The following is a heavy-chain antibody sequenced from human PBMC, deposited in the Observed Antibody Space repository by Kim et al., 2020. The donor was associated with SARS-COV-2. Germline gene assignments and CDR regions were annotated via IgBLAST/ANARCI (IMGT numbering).Heavy chain of an antibody. D-gene: IGHD4-17*01. CDR1: GGTFSSYA. V-gene: IGHV1-69*01. CDR3: ASSVLTVTTNGGHRSYYYYGMDV. Sequence: VKVSCKASGGTFSSYAISWVRQAPGQGLEWMGGIIPIFGTANYAQKFQGRVTITADESTSTAYMELSSLRSEDTAVYYCASSVLTVTTNGGHRSYYYYGMDVWGQGTTVTVSS. CDR2: IIPIFGTA. J-gene: IGHJ6*02.